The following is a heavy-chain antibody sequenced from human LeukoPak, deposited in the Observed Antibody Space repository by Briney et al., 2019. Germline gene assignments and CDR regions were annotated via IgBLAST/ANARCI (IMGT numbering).Heavy chain of an antibody. CDR3: ARDFSLDGSGSYATFDY. CDR1: GFSFRSYA. V-gene: IGHV3-11*06. D-gene: IGHD3-10*01. Sequence: PGGSLRLSCAASGFSFRSYAMSWIRQAPGKGLEWVSYISSSSSYTNYADSVKGRFTISRDNAKNSLYLQMNSLRAEDTAVYYCARDFSLDGSGSYATFDYWGQGTLVTVSS. J-gene: IGHJ4*02. CDR2: ISSSSSYT.